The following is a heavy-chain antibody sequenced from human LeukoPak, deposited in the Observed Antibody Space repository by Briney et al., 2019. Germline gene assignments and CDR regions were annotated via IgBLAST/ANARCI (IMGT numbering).Heavy chain of an antibody. CDR1: GFTFTSSA. V-gene: IGHV1-58*02. J-gene: IGHJ4*02. CDR2: IVVGSGNT. CDR3: AAPSYSSGEYYFDY. Sequence: SVKVSCKASGFTFTSSAMQWVRQARGQRLEWIGCIVVGSGNTNYAQKFQERVTITRDMSTSTAYMELSSLRSEDTAVYYCAAPSYSSGEYYFDYWGQGTLVTVSS. D-gene: IGHD6-19*01.